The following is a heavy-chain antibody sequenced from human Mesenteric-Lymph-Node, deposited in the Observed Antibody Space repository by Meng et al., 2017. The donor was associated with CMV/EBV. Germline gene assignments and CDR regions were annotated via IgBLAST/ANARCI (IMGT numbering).Heavy chain of an antibody. D-gene: IGHD6-13*01. CDR3: AKDNWGSNWAVGYFDN. Sequence: GESLKISCAASGLTFTNHAVNWVRPAPGKGLEWVSSIIGSGAKTFYADSVKGRFTISRDNSNNTLYLQMTSLRAEDTALYYCAKDNWGSNWAVGYFDNWGQGTLVTVSS. CDR1: GLTFTNHA. V-gene: IGHV3-23*01. J-gene: IGHJ4*02. CDR2: IIGSGAKT.